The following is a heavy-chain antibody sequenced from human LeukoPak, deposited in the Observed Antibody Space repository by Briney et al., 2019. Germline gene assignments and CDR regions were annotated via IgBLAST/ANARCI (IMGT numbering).Heavy chain of an antibody. CDR1: GGSISSGGYY. V-gene: IGHV4-61*08. J-gene: IGHJ4*02. CDR2: IYYSGST. D-gene: IGHD5-18*01. CDR3: ARGPTGFGYNYFDY. Sequence: SETLSLTCTVSGGSISSGGYYWSWIRQPPGKGLEYIGYIYYSGSTNYSPSLKSRVTISVDTSKNQFSLKLSSVTAADTAVYYCARGPTGFGYNYFDYWGQGTLVTVSS.